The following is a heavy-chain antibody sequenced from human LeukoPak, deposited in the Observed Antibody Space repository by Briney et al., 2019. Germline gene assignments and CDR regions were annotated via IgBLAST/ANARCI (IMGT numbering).Heavy chain of an antibody. D-gene: IGHD2-2*02. CDR1: GFTFSSYG. CDR2: IRYDGSNK. CDR3: AKGIIEVVVPAAISY. V-gene: IGHV3-30*02. Sequence: GGSLRLSCAASGFTFSSYGMHWVRLAPGKGLEWVAFIRYDGSNKYYADSVKGRFTISRDNSKNTLYLQMNSLRAEDTAVYYCAKGIIEVVVPAAISYWGQGTLVTVSS. J-gene: IGHJ4*02.